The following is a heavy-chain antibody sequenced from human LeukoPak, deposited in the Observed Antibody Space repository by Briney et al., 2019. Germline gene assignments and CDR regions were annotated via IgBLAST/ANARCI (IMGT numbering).Heavy chain of an antibody. V-gene: IGHV4-39*01. CDR3: ARPPTYYDFWSGYLHAFDI. D-gene: IGHD3-3*01. J-gene: IGHJ3*02. CDR1: GGSISSYY. CDR2: IYYSGST. Sequence: PETLSLTCTVSGGSISSYYWSWIRQPPGKGLEWIGSIYYSGSTYYNPSLKSRVTISVDTSKNQFSLKLSSVTAADTAVYYCARPPTYYDFWSGYLHAFDIWGQGTMVTVSS.